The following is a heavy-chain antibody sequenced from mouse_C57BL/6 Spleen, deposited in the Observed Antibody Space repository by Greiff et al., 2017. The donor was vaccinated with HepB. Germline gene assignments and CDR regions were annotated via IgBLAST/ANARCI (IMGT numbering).Heavy chain of an antibody. J-gene: IGHJ1*03. CDR2: ISSGGDYI. CDR1: GFTFSSYA. D-gene: IGHD1-1*01. V-gene: IGHV5-9-1*02. Sequence: EVQLVESGAGLVKPGGSLKLSCAASGFTFSSYAMSWVRQTPEKRLEWVSYISSGGDYIYYADTVKGRFTISRDNARNTLYLQMSSLKSEDTAMYYCTRDSPSLLLRYFDVWGTGTTVTVSS. CDR3: TRDSPSLLLRYFDV.